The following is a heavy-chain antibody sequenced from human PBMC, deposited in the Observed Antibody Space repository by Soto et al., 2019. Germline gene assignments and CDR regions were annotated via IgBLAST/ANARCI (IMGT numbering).Heavy chain of an antibody. D-gene: IGHD4-17*01. Sequence: EVQLVESGGGLVKPGGPLRLSCVASGFTFSDYNMNWVRQAPGKGLEWVASIGSSGNYIFYADSVKGRFTISRDSANNSLYLQMNSLRAEDTAVYYCARGDHGDYVLYFHHWGQGTLVTVSS. J-gene: IGHJ1*01. CDR3: ARGDHGDYVLYFHH. CDR1: GFTFSDYN. V-gene: IGHV3-21*01. CDR2: IGSSGNYI.